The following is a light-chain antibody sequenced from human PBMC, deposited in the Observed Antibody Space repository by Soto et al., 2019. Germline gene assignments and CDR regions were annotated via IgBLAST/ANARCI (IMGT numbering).Light chain of an antibody. V-gene: IGKV3-20*01. CDR3: QQYGMSPWT. J-gene: IGKJ1*01. CDR2: GAS. CDR1: QSISSSY. Sequence: DIVLTQSPGTLSLSPGARATLSCRASQSISSSYLAWYQQRPGQAPRLLIYGASSRATGIPDRFSGSGSGTDFTLTISRLEPEDFAVYYCQQYGMSPWTFGQGTKVEI.